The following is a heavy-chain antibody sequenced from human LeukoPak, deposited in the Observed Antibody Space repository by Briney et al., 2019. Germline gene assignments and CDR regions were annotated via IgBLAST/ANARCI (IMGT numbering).Heavy chain of an antibody. D-gene: IGHD3-3*01. CDR3: ARVFRPSLTVFIIRGAFDI. Sequence: GGSLRLSCTASGFTFSSYSLNWVRQAPGKGLEWVSSVSTGSNYIYYADSVKGRFTTSRDNDKNSLYLQMSSLRVEDTAVYYCARVFRPSLTVFIIRGAFDIWGQGTMVTVSS. CDR2: VSTGSNYI. CDR1: GFTFSSYS. J-gene: IGHJ3*02. V-gene: IGHV3-21*01.